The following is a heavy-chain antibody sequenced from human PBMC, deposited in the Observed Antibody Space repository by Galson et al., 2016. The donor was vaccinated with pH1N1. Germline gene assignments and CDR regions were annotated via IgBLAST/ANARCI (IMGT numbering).Heavy chain of an antibody. CDR2: TYYRSQWYN. CDR3: ARASLGDYVGNFEY. Sequence: CAISGDSVSRNSAAWNWIRQSPSRGLEWLGRTYYRSQWYNDYAVSVKSQITINPDTSKNQFSLQLNSVTPEDTAVYYCARASLGDYVGNFEYWGQGTLVTVSS. V-gene: IGHV6-1*01. D-gene: IGHD4-17*01. CDR1: GDSVSRNSAA. J-gene: IGHJ4*02.